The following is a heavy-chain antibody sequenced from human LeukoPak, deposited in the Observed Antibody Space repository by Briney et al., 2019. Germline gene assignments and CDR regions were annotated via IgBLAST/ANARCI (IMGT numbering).Heavy chain of an antibody. CDR2: IYYSGST. D-gene: IGHD3-16*02. J-gene: IGHJ4*02. V-gene: IGHV4-59*01. Sequence: SETLSLTCTVSGGSISSYYWSWIRQPPGKGLEWIGYIYYSGSTNYNPSLKSRVTISVDTSKNQFSLKLSSVTAADTAVYYCXXXXATRQRTGLYDSWGQGALVTVSS. CDR3: XXXXATRQRTGLYDS. CDR1: GGSISSYY.